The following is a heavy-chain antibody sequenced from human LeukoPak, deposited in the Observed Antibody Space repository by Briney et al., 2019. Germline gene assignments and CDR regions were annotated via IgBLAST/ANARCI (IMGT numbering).Heavy chain of an antibody. Sequence: KSSETLSLTCTVSGGSISSSSYYWGWIRQPPGKGLEWIGSIYDSGSTYYNPSLKSRVTISVDTSKNQFSLKLSSVTAADTAVYYCARGAPGYYFDYWGQGTLVTVSS. V-gene: IGHV4-39*01. D-gene: IGHD1-14*01. CDR1: GGSISSSSYY. CDR2: IYDSGST. CDR3: ARGAPGYYFDY. J-gene: IGHJ4*02.